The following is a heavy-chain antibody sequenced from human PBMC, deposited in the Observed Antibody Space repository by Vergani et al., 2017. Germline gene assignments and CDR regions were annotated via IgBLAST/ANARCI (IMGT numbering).Heavy chain of an antibody. V-gene: IGHV4-38-2*01. D-gene: IGHD3-10*01. CDR3: VRTVAVWFGATKDGGWFDP. CDR1: GYSITSGYY. CDR2: IYHTGSA. Sequence: QVQLLESGPGLLKPSETVSLTCSVSGYSITSGYYWGWIRQPPGRGLEWIGSIYHTGSAYYNPSLKSRVTVSVDTSMNQVSLKLNSVTAAGTAVYYCVRTVAVWFGATKDGGWFDPWGQGTLVTVTS. J-gene: IGHJ5*02.